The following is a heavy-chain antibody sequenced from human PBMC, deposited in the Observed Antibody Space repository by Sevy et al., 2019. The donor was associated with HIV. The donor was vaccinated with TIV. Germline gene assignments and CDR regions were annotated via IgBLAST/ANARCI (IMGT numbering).Heavy chain of an antibody. CDR2: ITSSSNYI. CDR1: GFTFSSYS. Sequence: GGSLRLSCAASGFTFSSYSMNWVRQAPGKGLEWVSSITSSSNYIYYADSVKGRFTISRDNAKNSLYLQMNSLRAEDTAVYYCARGTIVVVPAASDPYYYYYGMDVWGQGTTVTVSS. J-gene: IGHJ6*02. CDR3: ARGTIVVVPAASDPYYYYYGMDV. V-gene: IGHV3-21*01. D-gene: IGHD2-2*01.